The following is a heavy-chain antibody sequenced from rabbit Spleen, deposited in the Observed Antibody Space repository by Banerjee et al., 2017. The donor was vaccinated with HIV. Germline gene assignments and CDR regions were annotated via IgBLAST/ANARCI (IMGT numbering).Heavy chain of an antibody. D-gene: IGHD4-1*01. J-gene: IGHJ4*01. CDR1: GFSFSSSYY. Sequence: QSLEESGGGLVQPEGSLTLTCTVSGFSFSSSYYMCWVRQAPGKGLEWIGCIYTGDGSTYFATWAKGRFTCSKASSTTVTLQMTRLTAADTATYFCARAPSNSGWAFNLWGPGTLVTVS. CDR3: ARAPSNSGWAFNL. CDR2: IYTGDGST. V-gene: IGHV1S40*01.